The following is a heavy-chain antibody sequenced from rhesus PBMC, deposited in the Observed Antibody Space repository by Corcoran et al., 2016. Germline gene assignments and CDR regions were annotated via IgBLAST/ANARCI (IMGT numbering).Heavy chain of an antibody. CDR2: ISYSGST. D-gene: IGHD6-13*01. CDR3: AREGSWSWDFDY. V-gene: IGHV4-122*02. Sequence: QVPLQESGPGLVKPSETLSLTCAVSGGSIRSSYSYWSWICPAPGKGLEWIGYISYSGSTSYNPSLKSRVTISKDTSKNQFSLKLSSVTAADTAVYYCAREGSWSWDFDYWGQGVRVTVSS. CDR1: GGSIRSSYSY. J-gene: IGHJ4*01.